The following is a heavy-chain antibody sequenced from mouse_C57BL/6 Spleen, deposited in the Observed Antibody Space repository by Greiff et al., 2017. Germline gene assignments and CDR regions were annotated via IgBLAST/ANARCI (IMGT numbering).Heavy chain of an antibody. D-gene: IGHD1-1*01. V-gene: IGHV1-9*01. CDR1: GYTFTGYW. Sequence: QVQLQQSGAELMKPGDSVKLSCKATGYTFTGYWIEWVKQRPGHGLEWIGEILPGSGSTNYNEKFKGKATFTADTASNTAYMQLSSLTTEDSAIYYCARRGITTVVAHYAMDYWGQGTSVTVSS. CDR2: ILPGSGST. CDR3: ARRGITTVVAHYAMDY. J-gene: IGHJ4*01.